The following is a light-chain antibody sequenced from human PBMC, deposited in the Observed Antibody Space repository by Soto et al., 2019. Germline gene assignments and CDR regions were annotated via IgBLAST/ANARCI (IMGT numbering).Light chain of an antibody. Sequence: DIVRTQSPDPLAVSFFERATINSRYSHNVFYSSTNKNYLAWYQQKPGQPPKLLIYWASTRESGVPDRFSGSRSGTDFTLTISSLQAEDVAVYYCQQYYSTPWTFGQGTKVDIK. J-gene: IGKJ1*01. CDR3: QQYYSTPWT. CDR1: HNVFYSSTNKNY. CDR2: WAS. V-gene: IGKV4-1*01.